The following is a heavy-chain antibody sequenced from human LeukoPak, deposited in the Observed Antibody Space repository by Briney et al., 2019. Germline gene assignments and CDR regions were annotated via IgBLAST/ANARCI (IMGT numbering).Heavy chain of an antibody. CDR1: GGSINSGSYY. D-gene: IGHD3-10*01. V-gene: IGHV4-61*02. Sequence: SETLSLTCTVSGGSINSGSYYWSWIRQPAGKGLECIGRIYGSESTNYNPSLKSRVTISVDTSKNQFSLKLSSVTAADTAVYYCARIMEPYYCAPKGYFDLWGRGTLVTVSS. CDR3: ARIMEPYYCAPKGYFDL. CDR2: IYGSEST. J-gene: IGHJ2*01.